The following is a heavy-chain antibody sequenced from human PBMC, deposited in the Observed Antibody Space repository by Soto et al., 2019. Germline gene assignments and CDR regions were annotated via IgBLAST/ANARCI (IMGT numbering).Heavy chain of an antibody. CDR2: INHSGST. J-gene: IGHJ4*02. Sequence: PSETLSLTCAVYGGSFSGYYWSWIRQPPGKGLEWIGEINHSGSTNYNPSLKSRVTISVDTSKNQFSLKLSSVTAADTAVYYCARRGYCSSTSCYPADYWGQGTLVTVPQ. D-gene: IGHD2-2*01. CDR1: GGSFSGYY. V-gene: IGHV4-34*01. CDR3: ARRGYCSSTSCYPADY.